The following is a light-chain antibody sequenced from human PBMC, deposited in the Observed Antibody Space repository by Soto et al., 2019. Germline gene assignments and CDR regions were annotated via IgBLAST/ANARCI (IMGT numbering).Light chain of an antibody. Sequence: AIQLTQSPSSLSAFVGDSVTITCRASQGISSTLAWFQQKPRKAPILLIYDASSLESGVPSRFSDSGSGTDFTLAISSLQPEDFATYFCQQFHNSPLTLGGGTKVEIK. CDR3: QQFHNSPLT. V-gene: IGKV1D-13*01. CDR1: QGISST. CDR2: DAS. J-gene: IGKJ4*01.